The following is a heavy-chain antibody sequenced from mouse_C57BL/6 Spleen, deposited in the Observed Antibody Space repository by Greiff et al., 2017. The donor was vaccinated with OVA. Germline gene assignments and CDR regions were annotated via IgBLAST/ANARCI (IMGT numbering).Heavy chain of an antibody. Sequence: VQLQQPGAELVKPGASVKMSCKASGYTFTSYWITWVKQRPGQGLEWIGDIYPGSGSTNYNEKFKSKATLTVDTSSSTAYMQLSSLTSEDSAVYYCARWEDYVRRFAYWGQGTLVTVSA. J-gene: IGHJ3*01. CDR1: GYTFTSYW. D-gene: IGHD1-1*01. CDR2: IYPGSGST. CDR3: ARWEDYVRRFAY. V-gene: IGHV1-55*01.